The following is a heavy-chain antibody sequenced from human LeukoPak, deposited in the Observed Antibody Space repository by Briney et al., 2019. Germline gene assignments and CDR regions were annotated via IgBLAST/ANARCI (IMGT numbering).Heavy chain of an antibody. J-gene: IGHJ3*02. CDR2: IYYSGST. D-gene: IGHD4-11*01. CDR3: ARMTTVTTYSAFDI. V-gene: IGHV4-59*08. CDR1: GGSISSYY. Sequence: ASETLSLTCTVSGGSISSYYWSWIRQPPGKGLEWIGYIYYSGSTNYNPSLKSRVTISVDTSKNQFSLELSSVTAADTAVYYCARMTTVTTYSAFDIWGQGTMVTVSS.